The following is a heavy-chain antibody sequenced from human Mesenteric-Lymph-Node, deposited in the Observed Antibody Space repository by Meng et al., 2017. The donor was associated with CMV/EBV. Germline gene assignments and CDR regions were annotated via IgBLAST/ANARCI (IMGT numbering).Heavy chain of an antibody. D-gene: IGHD3-10*01. V-gene: IGHV1-2*04. CDR3: ARGVTMGRELDY. CDR2: INPNSGGT. J-gene: IGHJ4*02. Sequence: SCKASGYTFTGYYMHWVRQAPGQGLEWMGWINPNSGGTNYAQKFQGWVTMTRDTSISTAYMELSRLRSDDTAVYYCARGVTMGRELDYWGQGTLVTVSS. CDR1: GYTFTGYY.